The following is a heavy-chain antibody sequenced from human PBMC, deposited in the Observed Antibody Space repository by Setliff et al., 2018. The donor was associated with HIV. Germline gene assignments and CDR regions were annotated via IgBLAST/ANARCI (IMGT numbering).Heavy chain of an antibody. Sequence: SETLSLTCAVYGGSFSAYYWCWIRQPPGKGLEWIGEINHSGSTNYNPSLTTRVTIMVDTSKNQFSLKLGSVTAADTAVYYCAGEWSYGAFDTFDVWGQGIMVTVSS. CDR3: AGEWSYGAFDTFDV. V-gene: IGHV4-34*01. CDR2: INHSGST. CDR1: GGSFSAYY. J-gene: IGHJ3*01. D-gene: IGHD5-18*01.